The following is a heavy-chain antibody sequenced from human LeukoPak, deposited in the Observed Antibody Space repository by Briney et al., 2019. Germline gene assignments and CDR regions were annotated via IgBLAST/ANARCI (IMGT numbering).Heavy chain of an antibody. CDR1: GFTFSSYS. CDR3: ARGSTTTLTY. J-gene: IGHJ4*02. V-gene: IGHV3-48*02. CDR2: ISSSSSAI. Sequence: GGSLRLSCVASGFTFSSYSMNWGRQAPGKGLEWVSYISSSSSAIYYADSVKGRFTISRDNAKNSLYLQMNSLRDEDTAVYHCARGSTTTLTYWGQGTLVTVSS. D-gene: IGHD4-11*01.